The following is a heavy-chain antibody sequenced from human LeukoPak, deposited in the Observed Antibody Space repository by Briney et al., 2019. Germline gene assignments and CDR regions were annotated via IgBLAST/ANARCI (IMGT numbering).Heavy chain of an antibody. CDR1: GGSISSYY. V-gene: IGHV4-4*07. J-gene: IGHJ4*02. CDR2: IYTSGST. D-gene: IGHD3-10*01. Sequence: SETLSLTCTVSGGSISSYYWSWIRQPAGKGLEWIGRIYTSGSTNYNPSLKSRVTMSVDTSKNQFSLKLSSVTAADTAVYYCARDLLDYYASGSYYRDDYWGQGTLVTVSS. CDR3: ARDLLDYYASGSYYRDDY.